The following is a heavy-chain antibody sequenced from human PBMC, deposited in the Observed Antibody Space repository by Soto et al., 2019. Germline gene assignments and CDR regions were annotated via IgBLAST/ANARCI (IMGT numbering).Heavy chain of an antibody. Sequence: ASVKVSCKASGYTFLKYFIHWVRQAPGQGLEWMAIAHPTNGETTYAQNFQGRVTVTSDTSTSTVHMELSSLRSEDTAIYYCAREEIGGSGSCYNYWGQGTRVTV. CDR3: AREEIGGSGSCYNY. J-gene: IGHJ4*02. CDR1: GYTFLKYF. D-gene: IGHD2-15*01. CDR2: AHPTNGET. V-gene: IGHV1-46*01.